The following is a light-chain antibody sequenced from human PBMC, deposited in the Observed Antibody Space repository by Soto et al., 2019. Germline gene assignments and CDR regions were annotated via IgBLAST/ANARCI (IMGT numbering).Light chain of an antibody. CDR3: QQYGSSPAVT. CDR2: GAS. CDR1: QSVSSSY. J-gene: IGKJ4*01. V-gene: IGKV3-20*01. Sequence: EIVLTQSPGTLSLSPGERATLSCRASQSVSSSYLAWYQQKPGQAPRLLIYGASSRATGIPDRFSGSGSGTDFTLTISRLEPEDFAVYYCQQYGSSPAVTFGGGNKVEIQ.